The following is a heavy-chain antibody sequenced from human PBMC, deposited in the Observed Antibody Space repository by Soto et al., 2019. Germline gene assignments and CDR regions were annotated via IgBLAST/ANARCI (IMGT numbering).Heavy chain of an antibody. CDR2: MNPNSGNT. J-gene: IGHJ3*02. V-gene: IGHV1-8*01. D-gene: IGHD6-19*01. CDR1: GYTFNRHD. Sequence: QVRLVQSGAEVKKSGASVRISCKASGYTFNRHDINWVRQATGQGPEWIGWMNPNSGNTGYAQKFQGRVTMTRDSSIPTAYMDLSSLTSEDTAIYYCAREGLYGSSQDNTFDIWGQGTMVTVSS. CDR3: AREGLYGSSQDNTFDI.